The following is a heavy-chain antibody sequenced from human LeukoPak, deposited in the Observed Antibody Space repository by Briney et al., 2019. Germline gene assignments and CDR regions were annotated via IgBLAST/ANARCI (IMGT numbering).Heavy chain of an antibody. Sequence: PGGSLRLSCAASGFIFSSYGMHWVRQAPGKGLEWVSAISGSGGSTYYADSVKGRFTISRDNSKNTLYLQMNSLRAEDTAVYYCARDLGVAGVAAPAFDYWGQGTLVTVSS. D-gene: IGHD6-19*01. J-gene: IGHJ4*02. V-gene: IGHV3-23*01. CDR3: ARDLGVAGVAAPAFDY. CDR1: GFIFSSYG. CDR2: ISGSGGST.